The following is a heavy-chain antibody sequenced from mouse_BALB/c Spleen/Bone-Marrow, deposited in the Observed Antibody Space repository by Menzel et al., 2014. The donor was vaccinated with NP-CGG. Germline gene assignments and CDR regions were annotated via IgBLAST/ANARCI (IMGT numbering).Heavy chain of an antibody. Sequence: VQLQQSGAELVKPGASVKLSCKASGYTFTSYWMHWVKQRPGQGLEWIGEIDPSDSYTNYNQKFKGKATLTVDKSSSTAYMRLSSLTSEDSAVYYCARRGNGYDGYWYFDVWGAGTTVTVSS. CDR3: ARRGNGYDGYWYFDV. CDR2: IDPSDSYT. D-gene: IGHD2-2*01. J-gene: IGHJ1*01. CDR1: GYTFTSYW. V-gene: IGHV1-69*02.